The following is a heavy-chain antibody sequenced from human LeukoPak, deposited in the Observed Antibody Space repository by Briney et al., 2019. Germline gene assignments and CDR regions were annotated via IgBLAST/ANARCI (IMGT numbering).Heavy chain of an antibody. CDR2: IYYSGNT. V-gene: IGHV4-59*08. CDR1: GGSISGDH. CDR3: ARRNDFDI. J-gene: IGHJ3*02. Sequence: KTSETLSLTCTVSGGSISGDHWNWIRQPPRKGLEWIGNIYYSGNTNYNPSLKSRVTISVDTSKNQFSLKLSSVTAADTAVYYCARRNDFDIWGQGTMVTVSS.